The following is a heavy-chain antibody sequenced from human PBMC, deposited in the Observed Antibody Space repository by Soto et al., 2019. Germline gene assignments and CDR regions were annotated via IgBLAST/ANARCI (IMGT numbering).Heavy chain of an antibody. CDR2: IYYSGST. Sequence: QVQLQESGPGLVKPSETLSLTCTVSGGSISSYYWSWIRQPPGKGLEWIGYIYYSGSTNYNPSLKRRVTISVDTSKNQFSLKLSSVTAADTAVYYCARMYYYGSNNYYYYYYMDVWGKGTTVTVSS. D-gene: IGHD3-10*01. V-gene: IGHV4-59*08. CDR1: GGSISSYY. J-gene: IGHJ6*03. CDR3: ARMYYYGSNNYYYYYYMDV.